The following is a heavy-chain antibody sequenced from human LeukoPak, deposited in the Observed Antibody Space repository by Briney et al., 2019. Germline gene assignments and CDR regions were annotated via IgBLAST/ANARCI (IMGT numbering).Heavy chain of an antibody. D-gene: IGHD2-2*01. Sequence: PGGSLRLSCAASGFTFSSYAMHWVRQAPGKGLEWVAVISYDGSNKYYADSVKGRFTISRDNSKNTLYLQMNSLRAEDTAVYYCARSLGYCSSTSCQDTQTYYDILTGIFDYWGQGTLVTVSS. CDR2: ISYDGSNK. J-gene: IGHJ4*02. V-gene: IGHV3-30-3*01. CDR1: GFTFSSYA. CDR3: ARSLGYCSSTSCQDTQTYYDILTGIFDY.